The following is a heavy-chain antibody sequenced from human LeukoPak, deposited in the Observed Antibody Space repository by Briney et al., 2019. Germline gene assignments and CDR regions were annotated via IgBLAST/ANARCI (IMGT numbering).Heavy chain of an antibody. D-gene: IGHD6-13*01. CDR2: ISGSGGST. CDR1: GFTFSSYA. J-gene: IGHJ4*02. CDR3: ARDVGIAAAGNF. Sequence: GGSLRLFCAASGFTFSSYAMSWVRQAPGKGLEWVSAISGSGGSTYYADSVKGRFTISRDNAKNSLYLQTNSLRAEDTAVYYCARDVGIAAAGNFWGQGTLVTVSS. V-gene: IGHV3-23*01.